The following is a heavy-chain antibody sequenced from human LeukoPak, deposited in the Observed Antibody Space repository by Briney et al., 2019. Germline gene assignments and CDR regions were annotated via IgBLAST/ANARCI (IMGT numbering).Heavy chain of an antibody. CDR1: GYTFTGYY. CDR3: ARKEGYYDSSGYYYDY. CDR2: INPNSGGT. V-gene: IGHV1-2*02. Sequence: ASVKVSCKASGYTFTGYYMHWVRQAPGQGLEWMGWINPNSGGTNYAQKFQGRVTMTRDTSISTAYMELSRLRSDDTAVYYCARKEGYYDSSGYYYDYWGQGTLVTVSS. D-gene: IGHD3-22*01. J-gene: IGHJ4*02.